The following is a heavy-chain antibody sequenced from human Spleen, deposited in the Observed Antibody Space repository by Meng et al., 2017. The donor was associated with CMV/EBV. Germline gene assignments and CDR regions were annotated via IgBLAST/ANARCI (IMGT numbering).Heavy chain of an antibody. CDR1: GASISSSGYY. Sequence: SETLSLTCTVSGASISSSGYYWDWIRQPPGRGLEWIGSLHYGGSTYSNPSLKSRVTISIDMSKNQFSLKLKSVTAADTAVYYCARTQPYSNVVDYWGQGTLVTVSS. J-gene: IGHJ4*02. D-gene: IGHD4-11*01. CDR2: LHYGGST. V-gene: IGHV4-39*07. CDR3: ARTQPYSNVVDY.